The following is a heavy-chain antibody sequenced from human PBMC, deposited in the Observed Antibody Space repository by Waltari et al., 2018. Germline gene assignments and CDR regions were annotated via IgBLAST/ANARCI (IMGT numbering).Heavy chain of an antibody. V-gene: IGHV3-13*01. J-gene: IGHJ6*02. D-gene: IGHD5-18*01. CDR2: IGTAGDT. CDR3: ARGKHSYGWGVLGYYYGMDV. Sequence: EVQLVESGGGLVQPGGSLRLSCAASGFTFSSYDMHWVRQATGKGREWVSVIGTAGDTNYPGSVKGRFTISRENAKNSLYLQMNSLRAGDTAVYYCARGKHSYGWGVLGYYYGMDVWGQGTTVTVSS. CDR1: GFTFSSYD.